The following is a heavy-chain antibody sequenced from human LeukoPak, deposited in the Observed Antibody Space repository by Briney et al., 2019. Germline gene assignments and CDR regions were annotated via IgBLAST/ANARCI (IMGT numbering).Heavy chain of an antibody. CDR3: ARDLYRIVVVPHYFDY. J-gene: IGHJ4*02. Sequence: GGSLRLSCAASEFSVGSNFMTWVRQAPGKGLEWVSLIYSGGSTYYADSVKGRFTISRDNSKNTLYLQMNSLRAEDTAVYYCARDLYRIVVVPHYFDYWGQGTLSPSPQ. CDR2: IYSGGST. CDR1: EFSVGSNF. D-gene: IGHD3-22*01. V-gene: IGHV3-66*01.